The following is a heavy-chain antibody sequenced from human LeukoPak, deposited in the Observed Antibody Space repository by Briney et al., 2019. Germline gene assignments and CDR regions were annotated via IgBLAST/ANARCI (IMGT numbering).Heavy chain of an antibody. V-gene: IGHV1-69*05. CDR1: GGTFSRYA. CDR3: AREQGDYVWGSYRNFDY. Sequence: ASVKVSCKASGGTFSRYAISWVRQAPGQGLEWMGRIIPIFGTANYAQKFQGRVTITTDESTSTAYMELSSLRSEDTAVYYCAREQGDYVWGSYRNFDYWGQGTLVTVSS. D-gene: IGHD3-16*02. CDR2: IIPIFGTA. J-gene: IGHJ4*02.